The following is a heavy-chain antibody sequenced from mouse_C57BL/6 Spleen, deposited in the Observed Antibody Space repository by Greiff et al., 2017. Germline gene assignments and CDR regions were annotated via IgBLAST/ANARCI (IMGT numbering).Heavy chain of an antibody. CDR1: GFTFSDYG. CDR3: ARGDYYGNYWFAY. D-gene: IGHD2-1*01. Sequence: EVQVVESGGGLVKPGGSLKLSCAASGFTFSDYGMHWVRQAPEKGLEWVAYISSGSSTIYYADTVKGRFTISRDNAKNTLFLQMTSLRSEDTAMYYCARGDYYGNYWFAYWGQGTLVTVSA. CDR2: ISSGSSTI. V-gene: IGHV5-17*01. J-gene: IGHJ3*01.